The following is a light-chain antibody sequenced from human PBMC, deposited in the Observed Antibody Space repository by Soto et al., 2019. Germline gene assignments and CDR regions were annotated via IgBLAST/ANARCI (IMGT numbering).Light chain of an antibody. Sequence: EMVMTKSPATLSVSPGEPATLSCRASQTLSRNLAWYQQQPGQAPRILRFYASTSATGIPARFSGRGSVTAFTLAISSLQSEDFAIYYCQQYDKWPHTFGQGTQPEIK. CDR3: QQYDKWPHT. V-gene: IGKV3-15*01. CDR2: YAS. J-gene: IGKJ2*01. CDR1: QTLSRN.